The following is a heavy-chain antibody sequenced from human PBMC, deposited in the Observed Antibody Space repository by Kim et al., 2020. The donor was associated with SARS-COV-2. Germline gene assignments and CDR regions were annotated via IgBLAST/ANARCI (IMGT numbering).Heavy chain of an antibody. J-gene: IGHJ3*01. CDR1: GYTFTTYA. D-gene: IGHD3-10*01. V-gene: IGHV1-3*01. CDR2: INVVFGNT. Sequence: ASVKVSCKASGYTFTTYAIHWVRQAPGQRLEWMGWINVVFGNTNYSEKFQGRVTITGDTSASTAYMELSSLRSEDTAVYYCARDQGSGDYWCDVWGQ. CDR3: ARDQGSGDYWCDV.